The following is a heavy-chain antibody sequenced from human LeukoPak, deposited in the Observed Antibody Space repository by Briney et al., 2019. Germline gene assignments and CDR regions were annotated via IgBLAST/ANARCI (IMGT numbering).Heavy chain of an antibody. D-gene: IGHD6-25*01. CDR1: GYTFTGYY. CDR3: ARAPTPFYYDSSAYYSDF. Sequence: ASVKVSCKASGYTFTGYYMHWVRQAPGQGLEWMGWINPNSGGTNYAQKFQGWVTMTRDTSISTAYMELSRLRSEDTAVYYCARAPTPFYYDSSAYYSDFWGQGTLVTVSS. V-gene: IGHV1-2*04. CDR2: INPNSGGT. J-gene: IGHJ4*02.